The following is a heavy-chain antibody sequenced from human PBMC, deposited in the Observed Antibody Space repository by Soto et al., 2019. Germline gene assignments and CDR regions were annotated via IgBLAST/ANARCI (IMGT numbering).Heavy chain of an antibody. J-gene: IGHJ6*02. CDR3: ARGNFNYYYGMDV. CDR1: GFSFSSYG. CDR2: IWYDGSNK. Sequence: QVQLVESGGGVVQPGTSLRLSCAASGFSFSSYGMHWVRQAPGKGLEWVAVIWYDGSNKYYADSVKGRFPISRDNSENTVYVQMNSLRAEATAGYYCARGNFNYYYGMDVWGQGTTVTVSS. V-gene: IGHV3-33*01.